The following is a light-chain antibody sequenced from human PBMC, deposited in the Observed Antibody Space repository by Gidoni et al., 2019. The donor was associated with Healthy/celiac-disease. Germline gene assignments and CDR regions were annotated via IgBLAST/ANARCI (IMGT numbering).Light chain of an antibody. J-gene: IGKJ1*01. Sequence: EIVLTQSPATLSLSPGERATLSCRASQSVSSYLAWYQQKPGQAPRLHIYDASNRATGIPARFSGSGSGTDFTLTISSLEPEDCAVYYCQQRSNWPPWTFGQGTKVEIK. V-gene: IGKV3-11*01. CDR3: QQRSNWPPWT. CDR2: DAS. CDR1: QSVSSY.